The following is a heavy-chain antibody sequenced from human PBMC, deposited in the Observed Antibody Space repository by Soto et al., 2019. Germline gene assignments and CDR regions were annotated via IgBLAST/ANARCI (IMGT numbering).Heavy chain of an antibody. Sequence: SETLSLTCAVSGGSISSCGYSWSWLRQTPGKGLERIGYIYHSGSTYYNPSLKSRVSISVDRSKNQFSLKLSSVTAADTAVYYCARALSTWTGFDYWGQGTLVTVSS. CDR1: GGSISSCGYS. CDR3: ARALSTWTGFDY. D-gene: IGHD2-2*01. CDR2: IYHSGST. J-gene: IGHJ4*02. V-gene: IGHV4-30-2*01.